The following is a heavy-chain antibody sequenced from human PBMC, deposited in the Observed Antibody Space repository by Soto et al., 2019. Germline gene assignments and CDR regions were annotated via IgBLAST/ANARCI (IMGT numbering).Heavy chain of an antibody. D-gene: IGHD3-22*01. CDR2: IYYSGST. Sequence: SETLSLTCTVSGGSVSSGSYYWSWIRQPPGKGLEWIGYIYYSGSTNYNPSLKSRVTISVDTSKNQFSLKLSSVTAADTAVYYCARDYVGTYYYDSSGYPNWFDPWGQGTLVTVSS. CDR3: ARDYVGTYYYDSSGYPNWFDP. CDR1: GGSVSSGSYY. J-gene: IGHJ5*02. V-gene: IGHV4-61*01.